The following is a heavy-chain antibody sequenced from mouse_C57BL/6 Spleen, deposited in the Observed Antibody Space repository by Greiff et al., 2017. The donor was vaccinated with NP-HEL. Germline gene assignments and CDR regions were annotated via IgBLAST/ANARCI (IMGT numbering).Heavy chain of an antibody. D-gene: IGHD2-1*01. V-gene: IGHV5-17*01. CDR2: ISSGSSTI. CDR3: ARPDGNYFYAMDY. J-gene: IGHJ4*01. CDR1: GFTFSDYG. Sequence: EVMLVESGGGLVKPGGSLKLSCAASGFTFSDYGMHWVRQAPEKGLEWVAYISSGSSTIYYADTVKGRFTISRDNAKNTLFLQMTSLRSEDTAMYYCARPDGNYFYAMDYWGQGTSVTVSS.